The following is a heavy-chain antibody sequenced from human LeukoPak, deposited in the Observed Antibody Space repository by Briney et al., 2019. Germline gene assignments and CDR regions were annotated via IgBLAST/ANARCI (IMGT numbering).Heavy chain of an antibody. CDR2: IGGGGGST. V-gene: IGHV3-23*01. D-gene: IGHD5-12*01. J-gene: IGHJ3*02. CDR3: ARTVATSSDAFDI. Sequence: PGGSLRLSCAASGFTFTSYSMNWVRQAPGKGLEWVSTIGGGGGSTYYADSVKGRFTISRDNSKNTLYLQVNSLRAEDTAVYYCARTVATSSDAFDIWGQGTMVTVSS. CDR1: GFTFTSYS.